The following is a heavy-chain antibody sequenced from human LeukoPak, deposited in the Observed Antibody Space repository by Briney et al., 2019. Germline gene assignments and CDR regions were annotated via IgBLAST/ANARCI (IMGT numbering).Heavy chain of an antibody. V-gene: IGHV4-59*01. CDR1: GGSISSYY. J-gene: IGHJ6*02. CDR3: ARDSSIAAAYYYGMDV. CDR2: IYYSGST. Sequence: KPSETLSLTCTVSGGSISSYYWSWIRQPPGKGLEWIGYIYYSGSTNYNPSLKSRVTISVDTSKNQFSLKLSSVTAADTAVYYCARDSSIAAAYYYGMDVWGQGTTVTVSS. D-gene: IGHD6-6*01.